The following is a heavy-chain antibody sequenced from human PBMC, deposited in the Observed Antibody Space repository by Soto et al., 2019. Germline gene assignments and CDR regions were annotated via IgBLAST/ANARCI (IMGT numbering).Heavy chain of an antibody. Sequence: GGSLRLSCAASGFTFSSYAMSWVRQAPGKGLEWVSAISGSGGSTYYADSVKGRFTISRDNSKNTLYLQMNSLRAEDTAVYYCAKANCSGGSCYSDDAFDIWGQGTMVTVSS. CDR2: ISGSGGST. CDR3: AKANCSGGSCYSDDAFDI. D-gene: IGHD2-15*01. V-gene: IGHV3-23*01. CDR1: GFTFSSYA. J-gene: IGHJ3*02.